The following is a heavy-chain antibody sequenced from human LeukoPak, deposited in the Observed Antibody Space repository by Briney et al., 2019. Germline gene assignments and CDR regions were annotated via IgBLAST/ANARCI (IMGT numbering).Heavy chain of an antibody. CDR1: GFTFSSYG. J-gene: IGHJ4*02. V-gene: IGHV3-30*03. D-gene: IGHD4-23*01. CDR2: ISYDGSNK. Sequence: PGGSLRLSCAASGFTFSSYGMHWVRQAPGEGLEWVAVISYDGSNKYYADSVKGRFAISRDNSNNALYLQMNSLRGEDTAIYYCARDFRATVVTAGPDYWGQGTLVTVSS. CDR3: ARDFRATVVTAGPDY.